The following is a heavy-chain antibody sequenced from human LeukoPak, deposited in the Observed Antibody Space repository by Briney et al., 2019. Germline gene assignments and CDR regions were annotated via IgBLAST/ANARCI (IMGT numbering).Heavy chain of an antibody. CDR2: IDAAGKDK. J-gene: IGHJ4*01. Sequence: PGGSLRPPCKPSGFTFVDFYMSWVRQAPGKGLEWVANIDAAGKDKYYADSVNGRFTISRDNTENSLYLDMTSLRAEDTATYFCARARPGVVFNFFDYRGQGVLDPVSS. V-gene: IGHV3-7*01. D-gene: IGHD3-16*01. CDR3: ARARPGVVFNFFDY. CDR1: GFTFVDFY.